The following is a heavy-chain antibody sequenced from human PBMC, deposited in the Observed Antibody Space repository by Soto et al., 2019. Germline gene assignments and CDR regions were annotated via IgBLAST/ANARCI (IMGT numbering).Heavy chain of an antibody. CDR3: FSMDV. D-gene: IGHD5-12*01. CDR2: ISYDGSNK. CDR1: GFTFSSYA. J-gene: IGHJ6*02. V-gene: IGHV3-30-3*01. Sequence: QVQLVESGGGVVQPGRSLRLSCAASGFTFSSYAMHWVRQAPGKGLEWVAVISYDGSNKYYADSVKGRFTISRDNSKNTLYLQMNSLRAEGTAGGYGFSMDVWGQGTTVTVSS.